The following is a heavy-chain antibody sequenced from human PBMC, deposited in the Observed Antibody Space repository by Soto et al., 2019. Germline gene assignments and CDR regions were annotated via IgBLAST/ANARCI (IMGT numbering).Heavy chain of an antibody. D-gene: IGHD3-3*01. CDR1: GGTFSSYA. CDR2: IIPIFGTA. Sequence: ASVKVSCKASGGTFSSYAISWVRQAPGQGLEWMGGIIPIFGTANYAQKFQGRVTITADESTSKAYMELSSLRSEDTAVYYCARGAKYYDFWSGYYPNLPGDPFDYWGQGTLVTVSS. CDR3: ARGAKYYDFWSGYYPNLPGDPFDY. J-gene: IGHJ4*02. V-gene: IGHV1-69*13.